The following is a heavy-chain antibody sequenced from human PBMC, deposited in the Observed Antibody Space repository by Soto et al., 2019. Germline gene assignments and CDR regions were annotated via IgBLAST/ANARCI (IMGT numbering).Heavy chain of an antibody. CDR2: IIPIFGTA. Sequence: QVQLVQSGAEVKKPGSSVKVSCKASGGTFSSYAINWVRQAPGQGLEWMGGIIPIFGTANYAQKFQGRVTITADESTSTAYMELSSLRSEDTAVYYCARGGLAYCGGDCALEGGIAFDIWGQGTMVTVSS. V-gene: IGHV1-69*12. D-gene: IGHD2-21*02. CDR3: ARGGLAYCGGDCALEGGIAFDI. CDR1: GGTFSSYA. J-gene: IGHJ3*02.